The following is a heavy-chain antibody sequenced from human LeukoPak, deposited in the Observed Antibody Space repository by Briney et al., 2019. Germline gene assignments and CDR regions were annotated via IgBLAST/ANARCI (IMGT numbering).Heavy chain of an antibody. D-gene: IGHD1-26*01. CDR3: ARRSPIVEANNWFDP. J-gene: IGHJ5*02. V-gene: IGHV4-39*07. CDR1: GGSISSSRYY. CDR2: IYYSGST. Sequence: SETLSLTCAVSGGSISSSRYYWAWIRQPPGKGLEWIGSIYYSGSTYYNPSLKSRVTISVDTSKKQFSLKLSSVTAADTAVYYCARRSPIVEANNWFDPWGQGTLVTVSS.